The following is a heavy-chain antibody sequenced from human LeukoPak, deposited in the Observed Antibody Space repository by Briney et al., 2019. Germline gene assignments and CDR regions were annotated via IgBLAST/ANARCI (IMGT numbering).Heavy chain of an antibody. J-gene: IGHJ1*01. V-gene: IGHV3-23*01. CDR2: ISGSGGST. CDR3: AKRGLWCSSTSCPLNFQH. D-gene: IGHD2-2*01. Sequence: GGSLRLSCAASGFTFSSYAMSWVRQAPGKGLEWVSAISGSGGSTYYADSVKGRFTISRDNSKSTLYLQMNSLRAEDTAVYYCAKRGLWCSSTSCPLNFQHWGQGTLVTVSS. CDR1: GFTFSSYA.